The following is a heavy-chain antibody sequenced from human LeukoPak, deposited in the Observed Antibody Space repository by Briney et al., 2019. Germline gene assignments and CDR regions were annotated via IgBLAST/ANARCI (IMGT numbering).Heavy chain of an antibody. Sequence: PSETLSLTCTVSGGSISSSSHCWGWLRQPPGKGLEWIRSIYYSGSTNYTPSLESRVTISVATSKSQFSLRLRSVTAADTAVYYCARRGGWFYFDYWGQGTLVTVSS. V-gene: IGHV4-39*01. CDR3: ARRGGWFYFDY. J-gene: IGHJ4*02. D-gene: IGHD6-19*01. CDR1: GGSISSSSHC. CDR2: IYYSGST.